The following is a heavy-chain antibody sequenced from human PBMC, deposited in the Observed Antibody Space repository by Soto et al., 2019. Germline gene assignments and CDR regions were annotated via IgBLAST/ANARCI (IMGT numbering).Heavy chain of an antibody. CDR3: AREFEGQSSSWPFDY. CDR1: GYTFPTYG. Sequence: QVPLAQSGAEVKKPGASVRVSCRASGYTFPTYGIAWVRQAPGQGLEWMGWISVHNGFTHYAQKFRGRVTVTAETSTSTVYMELRSLTSDDTAVYYCAREFEGQSSSWPFDYWGQGTLVTVSS. CDR2: ISVHNGFT. J-gene: IGHJ4*02. D-gene: IGHD6-13*01. V-gene: IGHV1-18*01.